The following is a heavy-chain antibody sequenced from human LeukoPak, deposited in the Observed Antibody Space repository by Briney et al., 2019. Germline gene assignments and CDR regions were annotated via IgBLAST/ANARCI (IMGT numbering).Heavy chain of an antibody. CDR3: ARESYSSGYYYDY. V-gene: IGHV3-11*04. J-gene: IGHJ4*02. Sequence: GGSLRLSCAASGFILSDYYMSWIRQAPGKGLEWVAYISTNDRTTYYADSVKGRFTISRDNAKNSLYLHMNSLRAEDTAVYYCARESYSSGYYYDYWGQGTLVTVSS. CDR2: ISTNDRTT. CDR1: GFILSDYY. D-gene: IGHD3-22*01.